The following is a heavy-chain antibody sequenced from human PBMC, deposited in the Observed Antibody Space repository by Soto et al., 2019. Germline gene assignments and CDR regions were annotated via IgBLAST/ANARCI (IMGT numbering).Heavy chain of an antibody. CDR1: GDSFTSYW. CDR3: ARPTSYDYSNSDFDP. Sequence: XESLTISGKGSGDSFTSYWIGLMRQIPGKGLEWMGIIYPGDSDTRYSPSFQGQVTISADKSISTAYLQWSSLKASDTAMYYCARPTSYDYSNSDFDPWGQGTLVTVSS. V-gene: IGHV5-51*01. D-gene: IGHD4-4*01. J-gene: IGHJ5*02. CDR2: IYPGDSDT.